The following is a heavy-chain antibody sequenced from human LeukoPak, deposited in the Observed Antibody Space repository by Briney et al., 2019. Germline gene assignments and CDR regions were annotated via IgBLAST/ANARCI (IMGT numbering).Heavy chain of an antibody. D-gene: IGHD6-6*01. Sequence: ASVKVSCKASGYTFTSYGISWVRQAPGQGLEWMGWISAYNGNTNYAQKLQGRVTMTTDTSTSTAYMELRSLRSDDTAVYYCAGAEYSSSSLAFDIWGQGTMVTVSS. CDR3: AGAEYSSSSLAFDI. V-gene: IGHV1-18*01. CDR1: GYTFTSYG. CDR2: ISAYNGNT. J-gene: IGHJ3*02.